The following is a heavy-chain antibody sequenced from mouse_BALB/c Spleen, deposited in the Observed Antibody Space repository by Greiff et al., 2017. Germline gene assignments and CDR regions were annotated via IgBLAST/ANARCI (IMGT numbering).Heavy chain of an antibody. Sequence: VQLQQPGAELVKPGASVKLSCKASGYTFTSYWMHWVKQTPGQGLEWIGEINPSDGRTNYNEKFKSKATLTVDKSSSTGYMQLSSLTSEDSAVYYCALYGDYCFDYWGQGTTLTVSA. CDR2: INPSDGRT. CDR3: ALYGDYCFDY. J-gene: IGHJ2*01. D-gene: IGHD2-13*01. V-gene: IGHV1S81*02. CDR1: GYTFTSYW.